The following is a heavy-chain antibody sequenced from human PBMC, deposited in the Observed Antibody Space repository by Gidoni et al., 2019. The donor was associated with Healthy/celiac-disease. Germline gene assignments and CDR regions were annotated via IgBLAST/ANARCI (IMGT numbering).Heavy chain of an antibody. CDR1: GGSLRRSSYY. D-gene: IGHD1-7*01. CDR3: ARPRITGNTAAFDI. CDR2: IYYSGST. Sequence: QLQLQESGPGMVKPSETLSLTCTVSGGSLRRSSYYWGWIRQPPGKGLEWIGSIYYSGSTYYNPSLKSRVTISVDTSKNQFSLKLSSVTAADTAVYYCARPRITGNTAAFDIWGQGTMVTVSS. J-gene: IGHJ3*02. V-gene: IGHV4-39*01.